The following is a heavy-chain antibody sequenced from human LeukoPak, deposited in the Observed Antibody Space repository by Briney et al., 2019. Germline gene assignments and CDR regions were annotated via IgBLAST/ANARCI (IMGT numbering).Heavy chain of an antibody. J-gene: IGHJ6*03. V-gene: IGHV4-59*01. CDR3: ARVSSYGYSGYMDV. D-gene: IGHD5-18*01. CDR1: GGSISSYY. CDR2: IYYSGST. Sequence: PSETLSLTCTVSGGSISSYYWSWIRQPPGKGLEWIGYIYYSGSTNYNPSLKSRVTISVDTSKNQFSLKLSSVTAADTAVYYCARVSSYGYSGYMDVWGKGTTVTVSS.